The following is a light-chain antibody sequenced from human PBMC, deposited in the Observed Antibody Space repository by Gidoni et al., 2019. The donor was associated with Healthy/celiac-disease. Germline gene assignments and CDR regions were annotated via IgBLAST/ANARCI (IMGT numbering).Light chain of an antibody. CDR2: DAS. J-gene: IGKJ2*01. CDR3: QQYNSYSST. Sequence: DIQMTQSPSTLSASLGDRVTITCRASQSISSGLSWYQQKPGKAPKLLIYDASSLESGVPSRFSGSGSGTEFTLTISSLQPDDFATYYCQQYNSYSSTFGQGTKLEIK. CDR1: QSISSG. V-gene: IGKV1-5*01.